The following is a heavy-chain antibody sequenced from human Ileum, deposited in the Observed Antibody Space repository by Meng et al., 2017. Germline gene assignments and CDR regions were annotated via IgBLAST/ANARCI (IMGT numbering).Heavy chain of an antibody. V-gene: IGHV4-4*02. CDR2: IYLAGSP. CDR3: VRHGGKYFDS. Sequence: QVQREEPGLGLVGPSGPLSLTCTVSGGSISSSFYWSWVRQSPGKGLEWIGQIYLAGSPNYNPSLESRVTISVDKSKNQFSLRLTSVTAADTAIFYCVRHGGKYFDSWGQGTLVTASS. CDR1: GGSISSSFY. J-gene: IGHJ4*02. D-gene: IGHD2-15*01.